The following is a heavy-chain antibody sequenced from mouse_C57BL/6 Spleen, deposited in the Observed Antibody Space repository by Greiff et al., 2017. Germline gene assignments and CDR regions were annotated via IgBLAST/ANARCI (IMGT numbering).Heavy chain of an antibody. CDR1: GYTFTDYY. CDR2: INPNNGGT. D-gene: IGHD2-3*01. V-gene: IGHV1-26*01. Sequence: EVQLQQSGPELVKPGASVKISCKASGYTFTDYYMNWVKQSHGKSLEWIGDINPNNGGTSYNQKFKGKATLTVDKSSSTAYMELRSLTSEDSAVYYCARFPIYDGYWYFDYWGQGTTLTVSS. CDR3: ARFPIYDGYWYFDY. J-gene: IGHJ2*01.